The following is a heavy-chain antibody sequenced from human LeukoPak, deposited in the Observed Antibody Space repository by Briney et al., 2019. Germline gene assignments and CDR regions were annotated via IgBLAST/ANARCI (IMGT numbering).Heavy chain of an antibody. CDR2: IYYSGST. CDR3: ARVSKVGYSGYDPYPPLYYYYYYMDV. Sequence: KPSETLSLTCTVSGGSISSYYWSWIRQPPGKGLEWIGYIYYSGSTNYNPSLKSRVTISVDTSKNQFSLKLSSVTAADTAVYYCARVSKVGYSGYDPYPPLYYYYYYMDVWGKGTTVTVSS. D-gene: IGHD5-12*01. CDR1: GGSISSYY. V-gene: IGHV4-59*01. J-gene: IGHJ6*03.